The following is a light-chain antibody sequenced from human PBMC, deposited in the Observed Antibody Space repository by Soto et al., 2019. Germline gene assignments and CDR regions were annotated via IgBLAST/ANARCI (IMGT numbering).Light chain of an antibody. CDR2: HNS. J-gene: IGLJ1*01. Sequence: QSALTQPPSVSGAPGQRVTISCTGSSSKIGAGYDVHWYQQLPGTAPKLLIYHNSNRPSGVPDRFSGSKSGTSASLAITGLQAEDEADYYCQSYDSSLSGSRVFGTGTKVTVL. CDR1: SSKIGAGYD. V-gene: IGLV1-40*01. CDR3: QSYDSSLSGSRV.